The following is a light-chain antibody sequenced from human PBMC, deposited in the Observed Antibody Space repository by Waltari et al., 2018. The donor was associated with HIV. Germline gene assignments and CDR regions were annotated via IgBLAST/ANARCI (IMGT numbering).Light chain of an antibody. J-gene: IGLJ2*01. Sequence: QPKMTQAPSASKTPGQRITMSCSGTKSTLGNNFIYWYQQIAGAAPRLVMARNDQRPAGVPDRFSGTKSGTSAFLAITGLRLDDEATYFCASWDDNLGHWIFGGGTKLTVL. CDR2: RND. CDR1: KSTLGNNF. CDR3: ASWDDNLGHWI. V-gene: IGLV1-47*01.